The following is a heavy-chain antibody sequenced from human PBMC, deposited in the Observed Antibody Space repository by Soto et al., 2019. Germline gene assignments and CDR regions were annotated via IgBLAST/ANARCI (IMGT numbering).Heavy chain of an antibody. CDR2: IMPIFRAP. D-gene: IGHD2-15*01. CDR3: ASWLKGPDIGNYYYGMDV. V-gene: IGHV1-69*12. J-gene: IGHJ6*02. Sequence: QVQLVQSGAEVKKPGASVKVSCKASGGAFSDYAFSWVRQAPGEGLESLGGIMPIFRAPDYAQKFQGRVTITADEFARTADMEMNSLRSEDTAVYYCASWLKGPDIGNYYYGMDVWGQGTTVTVS. CDR1: GGAFSDYA.